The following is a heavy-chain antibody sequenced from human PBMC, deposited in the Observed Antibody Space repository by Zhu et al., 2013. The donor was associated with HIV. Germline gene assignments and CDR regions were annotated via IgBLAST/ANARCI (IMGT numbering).Heavy chain of an antibody. CDR2: IIPIFGTA. CDR1: GGTFSSYA. D-gene: IGHD1-26*01. Sequence: QVQLVQSGAEVKKPGSSVKVSCKASGGTFSSYAISWVRQAPGQGLEWMGGIIPIFGTANYAQKFQGRVTITADESTSTAYMELSSLRSEDTAVYYCARALEWELLNYYGMDVWGQGTTVTVSS. V-gene: IGHV1-69*01. CDR3: ARALEWELLNYYGMDV. J-gene: IGHJ6*02.